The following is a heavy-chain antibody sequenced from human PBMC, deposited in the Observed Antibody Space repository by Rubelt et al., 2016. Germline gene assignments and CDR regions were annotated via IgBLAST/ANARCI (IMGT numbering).Heavy chain of an antibody. CDR2: ISGSGGST. D-gene: IGHD4-23*01. CDR1: GFTFSSYA. V-gene: IGHV3-23*01. CDR3: ARDRLRYGGNSASVDY. Sequence: EVQLLESGGGLVQPGGSLRLSCAASGFTFSSYAMSWVRQAPGKGLEWVSVISGSGGSTDYADSVKGRFTISRDNSKNTLYLQMNSLRAEDTAVYYCARDRLRYGGNSASVDYWGQGTLVTVSS. J-gene: IGHJ4*02.